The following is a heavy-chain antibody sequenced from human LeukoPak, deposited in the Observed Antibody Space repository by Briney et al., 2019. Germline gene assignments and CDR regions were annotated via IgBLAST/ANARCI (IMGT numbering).Heavy chain of an antibody. V-gene: IGHV3-33*01. Sequence: GGSLRLSCVASGFSFSKYGMNWVRQAPGKGLQWLAIIRYDGHNKYYADSVKGRFTISRDNSKNTLFLEMNDLKAEDTAVYYCAREWGLIAVAGGPGYWGQGTLVTVSS. CDR2: IRYDGHNK. CDR1: GFSFSKYG. CDR3: AREWGLIAVAGGPGY. J-gene: IGHJ4*02. D-gene: IGHD2-21*01.